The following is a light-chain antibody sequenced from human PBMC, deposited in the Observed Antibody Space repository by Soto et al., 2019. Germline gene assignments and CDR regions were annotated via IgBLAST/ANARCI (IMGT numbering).Light chain of an antibody. J-gene: IGKJ2*01. Sequence: DIVMTQSPDSLAVSLGERATINCKSSQSVLYSSNNKNYLAWYQQKPGQPPKRLIYWASTRESGVPDRFSGSGSGTDFTLTISSLRAEDVAVYYCQQYYSTPPYTLGQGTKLEIK. CDR1: QSVLYSSNNKNY. CDR3: QQYYSTPPYT. V-gene: IGKV4-1*01. CDR2: WAS.